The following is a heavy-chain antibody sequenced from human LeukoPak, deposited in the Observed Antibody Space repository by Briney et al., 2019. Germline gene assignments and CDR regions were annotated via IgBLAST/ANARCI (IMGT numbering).Heavy chain of an antibody. Sequence: PGGSLRLSCAASGFTFSSYWMSWVRQAPGKGLEWVANIKQDGSEKYYVDSVKGRFTISRDNAKNSLYLQMNSLRAEDTAVYYCARDYCSGGSCYGQDYWGQGTLVTVSS. J-gene: IGHJ4*02. CDR3: ARDYCSGGSCYGQDY. CDR1: GFTFSSYW. V-gene: IGHV3-7*01. D-gene: IGHD2-15*01. CDR2: IKQDGSEK.